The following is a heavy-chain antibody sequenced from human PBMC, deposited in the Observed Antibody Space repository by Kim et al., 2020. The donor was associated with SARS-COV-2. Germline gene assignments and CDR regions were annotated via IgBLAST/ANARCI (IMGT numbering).Heavy chain of an antibody. D-gene: IGHD6-19*01. J-gene: IGHJ3*02. CDR3: AKDGAKYSSGDDAFDI. Sequence: GKGPFTIPRDNSTNTLYLQMNSLRAEDTAVYYCAKDGAKYSSGDDAFDIWGQGTMVTVSS. V-gene: IGHV3-23*01.